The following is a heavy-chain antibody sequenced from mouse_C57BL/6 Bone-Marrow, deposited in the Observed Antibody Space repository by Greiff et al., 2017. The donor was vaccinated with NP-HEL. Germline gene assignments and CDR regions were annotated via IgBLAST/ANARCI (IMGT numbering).Heavy chain of an antibody. V-gene: IGHV1-63*01. D-gene: IGHD2-4*01. CDR1: GYTFTNYW. Sequence: VQLQQSGAELVRPGTSVKMSCKASGYTFTNYWIGWAKQRPGHGLEWIGDIYPGGGYTNSTAPFKGKATLTADKSSSTAYMQFSSLTSADSAIYYCARRGDYDYYAMDYWGQGTSVTVSA. CDR2: IYPGGGYT. CDR3: ARRGDYDYYAMDY. J-gene: IGHJ4*01.